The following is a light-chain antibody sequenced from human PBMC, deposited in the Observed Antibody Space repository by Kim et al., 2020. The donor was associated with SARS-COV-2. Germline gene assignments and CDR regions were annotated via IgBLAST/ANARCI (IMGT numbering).Light chain of an antibody. V-gene: IGLV2-8*01. CDR2: EVS. CDR3: SSYAGSNIVV. Sequence: GQSVTITGTGTSSDVGGHNNVSWYQQHPGKAAKLLIYEVSERPSGVPDRFSGSKSGNTASLTVSGLQSEDEADYYCSSYAGSNIVVFGGGTQLTVL. CDR1: SSDVGGHNN. J-gene: IGLJ2*01.